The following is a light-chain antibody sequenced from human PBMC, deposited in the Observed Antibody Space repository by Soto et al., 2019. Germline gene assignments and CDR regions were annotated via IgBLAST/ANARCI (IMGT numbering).Light chain of an antibody. CDR2: DAS. V-gene: IGKV3-11*01. CDR1: QSVSSY. Sequence: EIVLTQSPATLSLSPGERATLSCRASQSVSSYLAWYQQKPGQAPRLLIYDASNRATGIPARFSGSGSGTDFTLTISSLEPEDFAVYFCQQRGTWPPITFGGGTRLE. J-gene: IGKJ4*01. CDR3: QQRGTWPPIT.